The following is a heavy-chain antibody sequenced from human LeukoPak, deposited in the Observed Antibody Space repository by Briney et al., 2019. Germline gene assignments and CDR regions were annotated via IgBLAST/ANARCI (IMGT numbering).Heavy chain of an antibody. J-gene: IGHJ4*02. Sequence: PGGSLRLSCAASGFTFSSYSMNWVRQAPGKGLEWVSSISSSSSYIYYAGSVKGRFTISRDNAKTSLYLQMNSLRAEDTAVYYCARDLYGSGRYQRDYWGQGTLVTVSS. CDR1: GFTFSSYS. V-gene: IGHV3-21*01. CDR3: ARDLYGSGRYQRDY. CDR2: ISSSSSYI. D-gene: IGHD3-10*01.